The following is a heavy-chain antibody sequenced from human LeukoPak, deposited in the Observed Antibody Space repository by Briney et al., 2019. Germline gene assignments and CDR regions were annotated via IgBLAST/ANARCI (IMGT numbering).Heavy chain of an antibody. J-gene: IGHJ4*02. Sequence: PSETLSLTCTVSGGSITSGSYYWGWIRQPPEKDLEWIGSLYSRGKIFYNPSLQSRVTISGDTSKNQFSLKLSSVTAADTALYYCARHRGGDDDRFGYWGQGTLVTVSS. CDR3: ARHRGGDDDRFGY. D-gene: IGHD2-21*02. CDR2: LYSRGKI. V-gene: IGHV4-39*01. CDR1: GGSITSGSYY.